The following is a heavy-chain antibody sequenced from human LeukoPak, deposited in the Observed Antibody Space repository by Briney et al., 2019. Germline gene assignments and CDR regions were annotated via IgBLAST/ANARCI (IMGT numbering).Heavy chain of an antibody. CDR2: ISYDGSNK. CDR1: GFTFSSYG. CDR3: ARGGFRRFVSWFDP. J-gene: IGHJ5*02. D-gene: IGHD3-10*01. Sequence: GGSLRLSCAASGFTFSSYGMHWVRQAPGKGLEWVAVISYDGSNKYYADSVKGRFTTSRDNSKNTLYLQMDRLRAEDTAVYYCARGGFRRFVSWFDPWGQGTLVTVSS. V-gene: IGHV3-30*03.